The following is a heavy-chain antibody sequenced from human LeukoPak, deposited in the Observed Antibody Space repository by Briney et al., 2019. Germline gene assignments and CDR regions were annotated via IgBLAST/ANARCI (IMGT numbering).Heavy chain of an antibody. CDR3: ARDLNHYGMDV. D-gene: IGHD1-14*01. CDR1: GFTVSSNY. CDR2: MYSGGNT. V-gene: IGHV3-53*01. J-gene: IGHJ6*02. Sequence: GGSLRLSCAASGFTVSSNYMSWVRQAPGKGLEWVSVMYSGGNTYYADSVKGRFTISRDNSKNTLHLQMNSLRAEDTAVYYCARDLNHYGMDVWGQGTTVTVSS.